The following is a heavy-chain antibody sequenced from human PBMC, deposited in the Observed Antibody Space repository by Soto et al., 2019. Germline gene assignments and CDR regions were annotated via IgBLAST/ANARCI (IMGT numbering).Heavy chain of an antibody. Sequence: ASVKVSCKASGYTFTSYAMHWVRQAPGQRLEWMGWINAGNGNTKYSQKFQGRVTITRDTSASTAYMELSSLRSEDTAVYYCARGAEDIVVVAHFDIWGQGTRVTVAS. J-gene: IGHJ3*02. CDR3: ARGAEDIVVVAHFDI. D-gene: IGHD2-15*01. CDR2: INAGNGNT. V-gene: IGHV1-3*01. CDR1: GYTFTSYA.